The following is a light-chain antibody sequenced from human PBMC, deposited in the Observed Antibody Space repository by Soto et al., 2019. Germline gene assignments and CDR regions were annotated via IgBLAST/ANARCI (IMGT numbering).Light chain of an antibody. V-gene: IGKV1-39*01. CDR3: QQTYTTHEIT. CDR1: QSISIY. Sequence: DIQMTQSPSSLSASVGDRVTITCRASQSISIYLNWYQLKPGKATKLLMYGASYLKSGVPTRFSGSGSGTDFTLTLRSLQPEDFAIYYCQQTYTTHEITFGQGTRLEIK. CDR2: GAS. J-gene: IGKJ5*01.